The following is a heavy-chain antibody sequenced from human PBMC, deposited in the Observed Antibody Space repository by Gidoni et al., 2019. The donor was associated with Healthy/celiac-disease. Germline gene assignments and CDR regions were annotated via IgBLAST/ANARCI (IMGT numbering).Heavy chain of an antibody. J-gene: IGHJ6*03. Sequence: QVQLVESGGGVVQPGRSLRLSCAASGFPFRSYAMHWVRQAPGKGLGWGAVISYDGSNKYYAYSVKGRFTISRDNSKNTLYLQMNSLRAEDTAVYYCASRSRSGLSSNYYMDVWGKGTTVTVSS. CDR2: ISYDGSNK. CDR1: GFPFRSYA. V-gene: IGHV3-30-3*01. CDR3: ASRSRSGLSSNYYMDV. D-gene: IGHD2-2*01.